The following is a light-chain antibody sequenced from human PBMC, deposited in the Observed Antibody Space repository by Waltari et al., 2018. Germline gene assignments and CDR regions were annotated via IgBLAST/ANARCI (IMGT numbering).Light chain of an antibody. J-gene: IGKJ1*01. Sequence: DIQMTQSPSSLSASVADRVTITCRENQGIRNALGWYQQKPGKALKRLIDAASSWQSGVPSRISGSGCETEFTLTIRSLQPEELATYYCLQHNSYPRTYGQGTKVENK. CDR1: QGIRNA. V-gene: IGKV1-17*01. CDR3: LQHNSYPRT. CDR2: AAS.